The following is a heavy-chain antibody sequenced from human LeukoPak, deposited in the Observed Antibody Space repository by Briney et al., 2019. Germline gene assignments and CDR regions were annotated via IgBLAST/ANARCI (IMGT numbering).Heavy chain of an antibody. CDR3: ASSRRGHGLLWF. D-gene: IGHD3-10*01. CDR1: GGSISSSSYY. CDR2: IYYSGST. Sequence: RSSETLSLTCTVSGGSISSSSYYWGWIRQPPGKGLEWIGSIYYSGSTYHNPSLKSRVTISVDTSKNQFSLKLSSVTAADTAVYYCASSRRGHGLLWFWGQGTMVTVSS. J-gene: IGHJ3*01. V-gene: IGHV4-39*07.